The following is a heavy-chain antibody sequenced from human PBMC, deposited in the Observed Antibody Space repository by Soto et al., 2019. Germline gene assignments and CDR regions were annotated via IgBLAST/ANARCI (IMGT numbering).Heavy chain of an antibody. V-gene: IGHV3-30*18. D-gene: IGHD2-15*01. Sequence: QVQLVESGGGVVQPGRSLRLSCAASGFTFSSYGMHWVGQAPGKGLEWVAVISYDGSNKYYADSVKGRFTISRDNSKNTLYLQMNSLRAEDTAVYYCAKDGTYCSGGSCYYYYYGMDVWGQGTTVTVSS. CDR1: GFTFSSYG. CDR3: AKDGTYCSGGSCYYYYYGMDV. CDR2: ISYDGSNK. J-gene: IGHJ6*02.